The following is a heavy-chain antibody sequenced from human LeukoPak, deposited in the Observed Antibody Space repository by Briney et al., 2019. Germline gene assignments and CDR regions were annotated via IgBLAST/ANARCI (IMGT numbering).Heavy chain of an antibody. J-gene: IGHJ4*02. Sequence: PSETLSFTCTVSGGSVSSGSYYWSWIRQPPGKGLEWIGYIYYSGSTNYNPSLKSRVTISVDTSKNQFSLKLSSVTAADTAVYYCASTRPQRYYGSGSYYNRFDYWGQGTLVTVSS. V-gene: IGHV4-61*01. D-gene: IGHD3-10*01. CDR3: ASTRPQRYYGSGSYYNRFDY. CDR1: GGSVSSGSYY. CDR2: IYYSGST.